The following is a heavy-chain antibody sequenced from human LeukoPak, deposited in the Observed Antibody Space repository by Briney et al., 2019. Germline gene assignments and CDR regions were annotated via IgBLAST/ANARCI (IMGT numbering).Heavy chain of an antibody. V-gene: IGHV3-21*01. D-gene: IGHD6-19*01. J-gene: IGHJ4*02. CDR1: GFSFSSYS. Sequence: GGSLRLSRAASGFSFSSYSMNWVRQAPGKGLEWVSSISSSSSYIYYADSVKGRFTISRDNAKNSLYLQMNSLRAEDTAVYYCARDHGRDAVDVRVDYWGQGTLVTVSS. CDR2: ISSSSSYI. CDR3: ARDHGRDAVDVRVDY.